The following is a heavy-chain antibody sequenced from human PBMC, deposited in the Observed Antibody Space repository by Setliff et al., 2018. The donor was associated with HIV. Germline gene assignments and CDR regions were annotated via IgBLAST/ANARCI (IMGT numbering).Heavy chain of an antibody. CDR1: GYTFTQSHD. J-gene: IGHJ4*02. Sequence: ASVKVSCKTSGYTFTQSHDLHWVRQVPGQGPEWMGWINLVTGKTAYLQKFRGRVIITRDTSATTAFMEVSSLRSEDTAVYFCANGGSGGQFYHWGQGTLVTVSS. CDR3: ANGGSGGQFYH. V-gene: IGHV1-3*01. CDR2: INLVTGKT. D-gene: IGHD3-16*01.